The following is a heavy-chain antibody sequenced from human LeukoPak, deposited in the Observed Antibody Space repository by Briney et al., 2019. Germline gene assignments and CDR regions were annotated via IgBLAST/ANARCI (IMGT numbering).Heavy chain of an antibody. D-gene: IGHD3-16*02. CDR2: ISAYNGNT. CDR3: ARDGITFGGVIPSPY. Sequence: ASVTVSCKASGYTFTSYGISWVRQAPGQGLEWMGWISAYNGNTNYAQKLQARVTMTTDTSTSTAYMELRSLRSDDTAVYYCARDGITFGGVIPSPYWGQGTLVTVSS. V-gene: IGHV1-18*04. J-gene: IGHJ4*02. CDR1: GYTFTSYG.